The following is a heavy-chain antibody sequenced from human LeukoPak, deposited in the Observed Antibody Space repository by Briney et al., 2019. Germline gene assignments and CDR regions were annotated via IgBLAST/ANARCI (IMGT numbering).Heavy chain of an antibody. CDR1: GGSISSYY. D-gene: IGHD3-10*01. V-gene: IGHV4-59*12. CDR3: ARDLPLLWFGELHFDF. CDR2: IYYSGST. J-gene: IGHJ4*02. Sequence: SETLSLTCTVSGGSISSYYWSWIRQPPGKGLEWIGSIYYSGSTYYNPSLKSRVTISVDTSKNQFSLKLSSVTAADTAVYYCARDLPLLWFGELHFDFWGQGTLVTVSS.